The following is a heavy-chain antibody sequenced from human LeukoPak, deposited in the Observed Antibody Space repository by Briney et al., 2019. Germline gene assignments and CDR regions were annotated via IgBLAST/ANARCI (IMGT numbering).Heavy chain of an antibody. CDR3: ARERSSSGGHNWFDP. D-gene: IGHD4-23*01. V-gene: IGHV4-39*07. Sequence: SETLSLTCTVSGGYIITSGHYWGWIRQPPGKGLERIGSVYYTGVTSTNAFFRSRMSRSVDTSNNQFSLNLISVTAADAAVYYCARERSSSGGHNWFDPWGQGTLVTVSS. J-gene: IGHJ5*02. CDR1: GGYIITSGHY. CDR2: VYYTGVT.